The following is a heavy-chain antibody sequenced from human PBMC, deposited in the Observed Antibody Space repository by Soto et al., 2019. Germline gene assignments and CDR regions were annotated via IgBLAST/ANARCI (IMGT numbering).Heavy chain of an antibody. V-gene: IGHV1-69*02. CDR3: ARVEGYCSSTSCPRGAFDI. CDR2: IIPILGIA. J-gene: IGHJ3*02. D-gene: IGHD2-2*01. CDR1: RGTFSSYT. Sequence: SVKVSCKASRGTFSSYTISWVQQAPGQGLEWMGRIIPILGIANYAQKFQGRVTITADKSTSTAYMELSSLRSEDTAVYYCARVEGYCSSTSCPRGAFDIWGQGTMVTVSS.